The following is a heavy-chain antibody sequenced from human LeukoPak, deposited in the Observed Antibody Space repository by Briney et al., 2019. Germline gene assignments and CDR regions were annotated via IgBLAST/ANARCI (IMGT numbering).Heavy chain of an antibody. D-gene: IGHD6-13*01. CDR1: GYTFTSYG. CDR2: MNPNSGNT. V-gene: IGHV1-8*02. Sequence: ASVKVSCKASGYTFTSYGISWVRQAPGQGLEWMGWMNPNSGNTGYAQKFQGRVTITRNTSISTAYMELSSLRSEDTAVYYCARRGIAAAVLDYWGQGTLVTVSS. J-gene: IGHJ4*02. CDR3: ARRGIAAAVLDY.